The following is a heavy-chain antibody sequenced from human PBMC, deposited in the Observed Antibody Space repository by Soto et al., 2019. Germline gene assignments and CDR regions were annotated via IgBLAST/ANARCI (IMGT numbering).Heavy chain of an antibody. Sequence: QVQLVESGGGVVQPGRSLRLSCAASGFTFSSYGMHWVRQAPGKGLEWVAVISYDGSNKYYADSVKGRFTISRDNSKNTLYLQMNSLRAEDTAVYYCAKSGGWFGALGRFDCWGQGSLVTVSS. V-gene: IGHV3-30*18. CDR2: ISYDGSNK. CDR1: GFTFSSYG. J-gene: IGHJ4*02. D-gene: IGHD3-10*01. CDR3: AKSGGWFGALGRFDC.